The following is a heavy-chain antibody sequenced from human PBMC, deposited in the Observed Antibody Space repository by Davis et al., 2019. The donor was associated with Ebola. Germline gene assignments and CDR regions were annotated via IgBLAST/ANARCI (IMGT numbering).Heavy chain of an antibody. D-gene: IGHD4-17*01. CDR1: GYSFTSYW. Sequence: KVSCKGSGYSFTSYWIGWVRQMPGKGLEWMGIIYPGDSDTRYSPSFQGQVTISADKSISTAYLQWSSLEASDTAIYYCATLRSAVTTDYFDFWGQGTLVTVSS. J-gene: IGHJ4*02. V-gene: IGHV5-51*01. CDR3: ATLRSAVTTDYFDF. CDR2: IYPGDSDT.